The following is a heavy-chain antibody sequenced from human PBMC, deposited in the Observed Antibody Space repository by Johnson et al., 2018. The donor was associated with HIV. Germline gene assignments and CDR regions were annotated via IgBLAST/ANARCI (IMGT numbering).Heavy chain of an antibody. CDR2: ISYDRSNK. D-gene: IGHD6-19*01. CDR3: AREGGQWLVLVDAFDI. Sequence: QVQLVESGGGVVQPGRSLRLSCAASGFTFSSYAMHWVRQAPGKGLEWVAVISYDRSNKYYADSVKGRFTISRDNSKNTLYLQRNSLRAEDTAVYYCAREGGQWLVLVDAFDIWGQGTMVTVSS. V-gene: IGHV3-30-3*01. CDR1: GFTFSSYA. J-gene: IGHJ3*02.